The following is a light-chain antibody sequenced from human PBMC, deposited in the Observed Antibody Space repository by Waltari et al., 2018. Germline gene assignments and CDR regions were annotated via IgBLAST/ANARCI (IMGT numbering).Light chain of an antibody. CDR2: GVN. V-gene: IGLV1-40*01. CDR1: GSNIGAGYD. CDR3: QSYDPSLSVV. Sequence: QSVLPQPPSVSGAPGQRVSIYCTGSGSNIGAGYDLHWYQPLPGKAPKILIYGVNTRPLGVPDRFSGSLSGTSAYLAIAGLQADDEADYYCQSYDPSLSVVFGGGTRLTVL. J-gene: IGLJ2*01.